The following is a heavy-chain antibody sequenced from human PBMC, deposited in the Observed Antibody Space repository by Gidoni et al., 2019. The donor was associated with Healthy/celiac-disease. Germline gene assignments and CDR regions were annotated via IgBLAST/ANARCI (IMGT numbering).Heavy chain of an antibody. J-gene: IGHJ5*02. Sequence: QVQLQQWGAGLLKPSETLSLTCAVYGGSFSGYYWSWLRQPPGKGLEWIGEINHSGSTNYNPSLKSRVTISVDTSKNQFSLKLNSVTAADTAVYYCARKKIVVVPAAYPWFDPWGQGTLVTVSS. CDR3: ARKKIVVVPAAYPWFDP. CDR2: INHSGST. D-gene: IGHD2-2*01. V-gene: IGHV4-34*01. CDR1: GGSFSGYY.